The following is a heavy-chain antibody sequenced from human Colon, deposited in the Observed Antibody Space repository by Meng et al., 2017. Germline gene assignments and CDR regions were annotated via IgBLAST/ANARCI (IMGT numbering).Heavy chain of an antibody. CDR2: VYWDDDK. J-gene: IGHJ5*02. Sequence: SGPTWVKPKETLTLTGNLSGGSINTDGVGVGWIRQPPGKALEWLAIVYWDDDKRYSPSLESRLTITKDTSKNQVVLTITNMDPVDTATSYCVHKGSNWYRGYFDPWGPGTQVTVSS. CDR1: GGSINTDGVG. D-gene: IGHD5-12*01. CDR3: VHKGSNWYRGYFDP. V-gene: IGHV2-5*02.